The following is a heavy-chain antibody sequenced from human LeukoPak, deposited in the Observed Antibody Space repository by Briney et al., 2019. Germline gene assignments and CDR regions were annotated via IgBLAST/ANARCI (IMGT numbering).Heavy chain of an antibody. CDR3: ARTPWGYYYDSSGSELRAY. V-gene: IGHV3-23*01. CDR2: ISGSGGST. Sequence: PGGSLRLSCAASGFTFSSYAMSWVRQAPGKGLEWVSAISGSGGSTYYADSAKGRFTISRDNSKNTLYLQMNRLRDEDTAVYYCARTPWGYYYDSSGSELRAYWGQGTLVTVSS. CDR1: GFTFSSYA. J-gene: IGHJ4*02. D-gene: IGHD3-22*01.